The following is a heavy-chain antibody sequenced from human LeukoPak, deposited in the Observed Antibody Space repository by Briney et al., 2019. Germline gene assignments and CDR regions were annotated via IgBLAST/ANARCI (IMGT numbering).Heavy chain of an antibody. CDR1: GFTFSSYW. J-gene: IGHJ4*02. D-gene: IGHD3-22*01. V-gene: IGHV3-7*01. CDR2: IKQDGSEK. Sequence: PGGSLRLSCAASGFTFSSYWMSWVRQAPGKGLEWVANIKQDGSEKYYVDSVKGRFTVSRDNAKNSLYLQMNSLRAEDTAVYYCARDLPGWSIVVFDYWGQGTLVTVSS. CDR3: ARDLPGWSIVVFDY.